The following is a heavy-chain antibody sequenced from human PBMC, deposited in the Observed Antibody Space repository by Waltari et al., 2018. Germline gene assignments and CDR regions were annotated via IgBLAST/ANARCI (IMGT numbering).Heavy chain of an antibody. CDR3: VKDTSPGGLEQ. Sequence: EVQLVESGGGSVEPGRSLRLSCVDSEFATMDYAMHWIRQVPGAGLEGVSGIFGNEAKIDYLDSVRGRFTISRDKAKHSLYLQMNSLRAEDTALYYCVKDTSPGGLEQWGQGTLVTVSS. D-gene: IGHD3-16*01. CDR2: IFGNEAKI. CDR1: EFATMDYA. J-gene: IGHJ4*02. V-gene: IGHV3-9*02.